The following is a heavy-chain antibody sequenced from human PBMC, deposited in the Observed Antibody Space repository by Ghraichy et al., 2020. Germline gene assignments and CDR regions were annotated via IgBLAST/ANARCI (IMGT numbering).Heavy chain of an antibody. Sequence: SQTLSLTCTVSGGSITSNTHYWGWIRQTPGKGLEWIGNVFYTGSTYYNPSLKSRVAISVDTSKTQFSLNLSSVTAADTAVYYCARHDSGGWYPYFASWGRGTLVIVSS. CDR1: GGSITSNTHY. D-gene: IGHD6-19*01. CDR3: ARHDSGGWYPYFAS. J-gene: IGHJ4*02. V-gene: IGHV4-39*01. CDR2: VFYTGST.